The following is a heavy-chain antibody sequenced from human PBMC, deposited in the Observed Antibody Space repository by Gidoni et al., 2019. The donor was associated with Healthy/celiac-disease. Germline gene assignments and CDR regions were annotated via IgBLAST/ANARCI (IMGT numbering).Heavy chain of an antibody. V-gene: IGHV3-15*01. D-gene: IGHD3-22*01. J-gene: IGHJ5*02. Sequence: EVQLVESGGGLVKPGGSLSLAWTDSGFPFSNDWRSWVRQAPGKGLECVGRIKSKTDCGTTDYAAPVKGRFTISRDDSKNTLYLQMNSLKTEDTAVYYCTTEYYYDSSGYYYVPFDPWGQGTLVTVSS. CDR1: GFPFSNDW. CDR2: IKSKTDCGTT. CDR3: TTEYYYDSSGYYYVPFDP.